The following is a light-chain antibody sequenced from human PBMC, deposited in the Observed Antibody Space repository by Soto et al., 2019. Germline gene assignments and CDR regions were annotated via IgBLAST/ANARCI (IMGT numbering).Light chain of an antibody. CDR1: TSDVGGYNY. Sequence: QSVLTQPRSVSGSPGQSVTISCTGTTSDVGGYNYVSWYQQYPGKATKFMIYDVNKRPSGVPDRFSGYKSGNTASLTISGLQAEDEADYYCCSYTGSYTLVFGGGTKLTVL. CDR3: CSYTGSYTLV. CDR2: DVN. V-gene: IGLV2-11*01. J-gene: IGLJ3*02.